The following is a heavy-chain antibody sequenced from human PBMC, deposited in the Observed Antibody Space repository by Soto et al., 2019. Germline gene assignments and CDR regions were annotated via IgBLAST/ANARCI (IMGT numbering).Heavy chain of an antibody. V-gene: IGHV3-23*01. CDR1: GFTFSNYD. Sequence: GGSLRLSCVASGFTFSNYDMSWVRQAPGKGLEWVSTVDSAGSTYYADSVTGRFTISRDNSRNTLSLQMNSLRAEDTAVYYCAKDRFPGIAAAGTVDYWGQGTLVTVSS. D-gene: IGHD6-13*01. CDR2: VDSAGST. CDR3: AKDRFPGIAAAGTVDY. J-gene: IGHJ4*02.